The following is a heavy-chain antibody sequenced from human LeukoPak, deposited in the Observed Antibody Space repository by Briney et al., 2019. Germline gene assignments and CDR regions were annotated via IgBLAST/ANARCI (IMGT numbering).Heavy chain of an antibody. CDR3: ARDLQYSSSSGIGAFDI. J-gene: IGHJ3*02. CDR2: IIPIFGTA. CDR1: GGTFISYA. D-gene: IGHD6-6*01. Sequence: GASVKVSCKASGGTFISYAISWVRQAPGQGLEWMGGIIPIFGTANYAQKLQGRVTITADESTSTAYMELSSLRPEDTAVYYCARDLQYSSSSGIGAFDIWGQGTMVTVSS. V-gene: IGHV1-69*13.